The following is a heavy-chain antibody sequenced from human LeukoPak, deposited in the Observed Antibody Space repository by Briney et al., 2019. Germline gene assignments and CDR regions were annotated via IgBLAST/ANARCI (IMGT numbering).Heavy chain of an antibody. D-gene: IGHD6-13*01. Sequence: GGSLRLSCAASGFTFSDYYMSWIRQAPGKGLEWISYISGSGSTIYHADPVKGRFTISRDNAKNSLYLQTNSLRAEDTAVYYCAREDSSSWSMRSFDYWGQGTLVTVSS. CDR3: AREDSSSWSMRSFDY. CDR1: GFTFSDYY. J-gene: IGHJ4*02. V-gene: IGHV3-11*01. CDR2: ISGSGSTI.